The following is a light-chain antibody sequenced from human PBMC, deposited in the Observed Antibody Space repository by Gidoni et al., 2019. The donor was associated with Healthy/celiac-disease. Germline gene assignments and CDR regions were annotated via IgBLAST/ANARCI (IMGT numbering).Light chain of an antibody. V-gene: IGKV3-11*01. CDR2: DAS. Sequence: DIVLTQSPATLSLSPGESATLSCRASQSVSSYLAWYQQKPGQAPRLLIYDASNRAAGIPARFSGSGSGTDFTLTISSLEPEDFAVYYCQQRSNWPPYTFGQGTLLEIK. CDR3: QQRSNWPPYT. CDR1: QSVSSY. J-gene: IGKJ2*01.